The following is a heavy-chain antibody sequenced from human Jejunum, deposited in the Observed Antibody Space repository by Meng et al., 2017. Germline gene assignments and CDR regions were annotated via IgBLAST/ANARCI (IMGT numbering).Heavy chain of an antibody. Sequence: VQLQASGPGLVNPSGTLSPTWSVSGGSITSTKWWSWVRQTPGKGLEWIGEVFHSGTPNYNPSLMSRLTMSVDKSKNQFSLNLTSVTAADTAVYYCASRPVGIRTYYFDCWGQGTLVTVSS. CDR3: ASRPVGIRTYYFDC. J-gene: IGHJ4*02. V-gene: IGHV4-4*02. D-gene: IGHD2-21*01. CDR2: VFHSGTP. CDR1: GGSITSTKW.